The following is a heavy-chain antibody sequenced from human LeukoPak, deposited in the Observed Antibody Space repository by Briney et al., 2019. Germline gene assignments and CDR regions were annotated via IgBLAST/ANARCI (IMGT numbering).Heavy chain of an antibody. V-gene: IGHV3-30*03. CDR3: ARAFLTVTTYYFDY. CDR1: GFTFSSYG. CDR2: ISYDGSNK. Sequence: GSLRLSCAASGFTFSSYGMHWVRQAPGKGLEWVAVISYDGSNKYYADSVKGRFTISRDNSKNTLYLQMNSLRAEDTAVYYCARAFLTVTTYYFDYWGQGTLVTVSS. J-gene: IGHJ4*02. D-gene: IGHD4-17*01.